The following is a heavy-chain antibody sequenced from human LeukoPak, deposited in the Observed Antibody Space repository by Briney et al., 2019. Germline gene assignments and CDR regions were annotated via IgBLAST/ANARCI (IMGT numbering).Heavy chain of an antibody. CDR1: RITFNSYA. CDR2: ITGSGTNT. D-gene: IGHD3-16*01. Sequence: GGSLRLSCAASRITFNSYAMGWVRQGPGKGLDWVSTITGSGTNTYYADSVKGRFTISRDNSKNTLYLQMNSLRAEDTAICYCAQSRGGWFDPWGQGTLVTVSS. V-gene: IGHV3-23*01. CDR3: AQSRGGWFDP. J-gene: IGHJ5*02.